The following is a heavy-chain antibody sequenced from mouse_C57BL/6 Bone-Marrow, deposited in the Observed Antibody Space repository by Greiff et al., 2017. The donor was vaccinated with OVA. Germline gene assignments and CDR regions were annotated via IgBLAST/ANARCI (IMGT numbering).Heavy chain of an antibody. CDR2: ISDGGSYT. CDR3: AREEGWLPFAY. V-gene: IGHV5-4*01. D-gene: IGHD2-3*01. CDR1: GFTFSSYA. J-gene: IGHJ3*01. Sequence: EVHLVESGGGLVKPGGSLKLSCAASGFTFSSYAMSWVRQTPEKRLEWVATISDGGSYTYYPDNVKGRFTISRDNAKNNLYLQMSHLKSEDTAMYYCAREEGWLPFAYWGQGTLVTVSA.